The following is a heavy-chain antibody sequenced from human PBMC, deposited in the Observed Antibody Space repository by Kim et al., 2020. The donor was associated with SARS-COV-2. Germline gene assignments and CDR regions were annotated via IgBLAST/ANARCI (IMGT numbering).Heavy chain of an antibody. J-gene: IGHJ1*01. D-gene: IGHD5-12*01. V-gene: IGHV3-11*01. Sequence: GGSLRLSCAASGFSLSDFYMSWIRQAPGKGLEWISYMSSSGSTEKYADSVKGRFSISRDTASNSLYLQMGSLRAEDTAVYYCARFNRDTRGYGPTEFWGQGTPVIVSS. CDR1: GFSLSDFY. CDR2: MSSSGSTE. CDR3: ARFNRDTRGYGPTEF.